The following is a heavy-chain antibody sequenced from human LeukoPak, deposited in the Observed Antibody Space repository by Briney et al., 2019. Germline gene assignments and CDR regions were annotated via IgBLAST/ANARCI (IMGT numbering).Heavy chain of an antibody. D-gene: IGHD4-17*01. CDR3: ASHDYGDSFDY. CDR1: GGSISSYY. V-gene: IGHV4-59*08. Sequence: PSETLSLTCTVSGGSISSYYWSWIRQPPGKGLEWIGYIYYSGSTNYNPSLKSRVTISVDTSKNQFSLKLSSVTAADTAVYYCASHDYGDSFDYWGRGTLVTVSS. CDR2: IYYSGST. J-gene: IGHJ4*02.